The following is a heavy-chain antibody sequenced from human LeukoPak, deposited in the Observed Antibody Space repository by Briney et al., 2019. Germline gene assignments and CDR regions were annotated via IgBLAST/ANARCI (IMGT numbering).Heavy chain of an antibody. Sequence: GESLKISCKGSAYSFASYWIGWVRPMPGKGLEWVGIIYSDDSDSRYSPSFQGQVAISVDKSISTAYLQWRSLKASDTAIYYCARAHAIAMAGSSDYFYHYKDVWGKGTSVTVSS. CDR1: AYSFASYW. J-gene: IGHJ6*03. CDR2: IYSDDSDS. D-gene: IGHD6-19*01. V-gene: IGHV5-51*01. CDR3: ARAHAIAMAGSSDYFYHYKDV.